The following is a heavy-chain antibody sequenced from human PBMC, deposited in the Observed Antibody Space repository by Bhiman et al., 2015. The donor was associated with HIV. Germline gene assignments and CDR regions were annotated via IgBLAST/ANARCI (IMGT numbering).Heavy chain of an antibody. V-gene: IGHV3-66*01. Sequence: EVQLVESGGGLVQPGGSLRLSCAASGFTVSSNYMSWVRQAPGKGLEWVSVINSGGRTYYADSVKGRFTISRDNSKNTLYLQLNSLRAEDTAVYYCAKDGRGIVEAADYLDYWGQGTLVTVSS. D-gene: IGHD6-13*01. CDR1: GFTVSSNY. J-gene: IGHJ4*02. CDR3: AKDGRGIVEAADYLDY. CDR2: INSGGRT.